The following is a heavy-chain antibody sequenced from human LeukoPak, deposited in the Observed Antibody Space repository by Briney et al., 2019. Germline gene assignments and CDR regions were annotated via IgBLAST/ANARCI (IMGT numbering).Heavy chain of an antibody. CDR1: GFTFSSYV. D-gene: IGHD3-10*01. CDR3: AKTISSGSQPDY. V-gene: IGHV3-23*01. J-gene: IGHJ4*02. Sequence: PGGSLRLSSAASGFTFSSYVMSWVRQAPGKGLEWVSTISESGASTFYADSVKGRFPISRDNSKNTLYLEMNSLRAEDTALYYCAKTISSGSQPDYWGQGTLVTVSS. CDR2: ISESGAST.